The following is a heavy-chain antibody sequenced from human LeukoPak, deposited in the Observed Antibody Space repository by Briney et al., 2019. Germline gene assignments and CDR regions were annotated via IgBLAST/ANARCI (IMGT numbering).Heavy chain of an antibody. Sequence: SETLSLTCTVSGGSISSYYWSWIRQPPGEGVEWIAYISDIGSINYNPSLKSRVTISLDASKNQFSLKLSSVTAADTAVYYCAGHHTRNTIDFWGQGTLVTVSS. V-gene: IGHV4-59*08. CDR3: AGHHTRNTIDF. CDR2: ISDIGSI. CDR1: GGSISSYY. D-gene: IGHD3-10*01. J-gene: IGHJ4*02.